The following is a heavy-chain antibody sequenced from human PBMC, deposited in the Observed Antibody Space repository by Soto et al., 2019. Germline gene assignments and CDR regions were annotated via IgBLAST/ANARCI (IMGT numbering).Heavy chain of an antibody. D-gene: IGHD6-19*01. J-gene: IGHJ4*02. CDR1: GFTFDDYA. CDR3: AKDILRWGHSSGWFDY. CDR2: ISWNSGSI. Sequence: GGSLRLSCAASGFTFDDYAMHWVRQAPGKGLEWVSGISWNSGSIGYADSVKGRFTISRDNAKNSLYLQMNSLRAEDTALYYCAKDILRWGHSSGWFDYWGQGTLVTVSS. V-gene: IGHV3-9*01.